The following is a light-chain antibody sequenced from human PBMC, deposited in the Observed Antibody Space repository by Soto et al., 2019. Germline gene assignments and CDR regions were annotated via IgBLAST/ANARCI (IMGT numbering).Light chain of an antibody. J-gene: IGLJ1*01. Sequence: QSALTQPASGSGSPGQSITISCTGTSSDVGGYNYVSWYQHHPGEAPKLMIYDVSNRPSGVSNRLSGSKSGNTASLPISGLQAEDEADYYCSSYTITSTYVFGTGTKLTVL. CDR2: DVS. CDR1: SSDVGGYNY. CDR3: SSYTITSTYV. V-gene: IGLV2-14*03.